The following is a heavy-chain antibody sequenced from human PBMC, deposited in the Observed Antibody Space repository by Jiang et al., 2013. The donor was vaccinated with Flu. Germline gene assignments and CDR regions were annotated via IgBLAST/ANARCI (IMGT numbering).Heavy chain of an antibody. CDR3: ARRKIYGDSTHHFDY. J-gene: IGHJ4*02. CDR1: GYSFTSYW. Sequence: SCKGSGYSFTSYWISWVRQMPGKGLEWMGRIDPSDSYTNYSPSFQGHVTISADKSISTAYLQWSSLKASDTAMYYCARRKIYGDSTHHFDYWGQGTLVTVSS. CDR2: IDPSDSYT. D-gene: IGHD4-17*01. V-gene: IGHV5-10-1*01.